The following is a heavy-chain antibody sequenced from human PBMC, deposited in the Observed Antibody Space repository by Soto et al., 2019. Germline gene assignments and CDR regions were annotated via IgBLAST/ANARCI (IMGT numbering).Heavy chain of an antibody. CDR3: AREYTYGSNFFDC. V-gene: IGHV4-31*03. CDR2: ISHSGST. CDR1: GGSISSAAYY. J-gene: IGHJ4*02. D-gene: IGHD2-2*02. Sequence: QVQLQESGPGLVKPSQTLSLTCTVSGGSISSAAYYWSWIRQHPGKGLEWIGYISHSGSTYYNPSLKIRVIISVDTSKNQFPLSLTSGTAADTAVYYCAREYTYGSNFFDCWGQGALVTVSS.